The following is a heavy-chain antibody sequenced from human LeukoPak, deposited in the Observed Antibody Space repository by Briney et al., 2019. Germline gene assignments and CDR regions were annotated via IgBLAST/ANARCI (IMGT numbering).Heavy chain of an antibody. Sequence: PGGSLRLSCAASGFTFSSYGMHWVRQAPGKGLEWVAVIWYDGSNKYYADSVKGRFTISRDNSKNTLYLQMNSLRAEDTAVYYCARSDPKRGSYYYDSSGYYERPYYFDYWGQGTLVTVSS. CDR2: IWYDGSNK. D-gene: IGHD3-22*01. CDR3: ARSDPKRGSYYYDSSGYYERPYYFDY. V-gene: IGHV3-33*01. CDR1: GFTFSSYG. J-gene: IGHJ4*02.